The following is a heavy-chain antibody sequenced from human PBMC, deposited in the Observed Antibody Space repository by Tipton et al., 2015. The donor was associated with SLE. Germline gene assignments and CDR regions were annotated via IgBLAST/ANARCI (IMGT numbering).Heavy chain of an antibody. D-gene: IGHD5-18*01. CDR1: GGSFSGYY. J-gene: IGHJ6*02. V-gene: IGHV4-34*01. CDR2: INHSGST. Sequence: TLSLTCAVYGGSFSGYYWSWVRQPPGKGLGWVGEINHSGSTNYNPSLKSRVTLSVDTSKNQFSLKLSSVTAADTAVYYCARGHTAMVGSLYYYGMDVWGQGTTVTVSS. CDR3: ARGHTAMVGSLYYYGMDV.